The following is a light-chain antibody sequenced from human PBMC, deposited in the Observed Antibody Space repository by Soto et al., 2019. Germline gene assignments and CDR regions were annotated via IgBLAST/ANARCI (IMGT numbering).Light chain of an antibody. Sequence: DLQMTQSPSSLSASVGDRVTITCRASQGISYPVAWYQQKPVKVPKLLIYGAATLQSGVPSRFSGSEAGTDCSLSINSVHPEDFAIYDLQQYNNWPLSSLGKGTKREIK. V-gene: IGKV1-27*01. CDR1: QGISYP. CDR2: GAA. J-gene: IGKJ2*01. CDR3: QQYNNWPLSS.